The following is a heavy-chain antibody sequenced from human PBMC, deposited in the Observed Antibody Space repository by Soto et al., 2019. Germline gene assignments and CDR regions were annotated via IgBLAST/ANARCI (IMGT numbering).Heavy chain of an antibody. Sequence: PSETLSLTCTVSGGSISSGVYYWSWIRQHPGKGLEWIGYIYYSGRTYYNPSLKSRVTISVDTSKNQFSLKLSSVTAADTAVYYYARSFGVAAAGPFDYWGQGTLVTVSS. J-gene: IGHJ4*02. V-gene: IGHV4-31*03. CDR1: GGSISSGVYY. D-gene: IGHD6-13*01. CDR2: IYYSGRT. CDR3: ARSFGVAAAGPFDY.